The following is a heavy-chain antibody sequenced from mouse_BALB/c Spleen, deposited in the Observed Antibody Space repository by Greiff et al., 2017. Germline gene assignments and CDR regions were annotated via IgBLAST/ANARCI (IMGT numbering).Heavy chain of an antibody. D-gene: IGHD1-2*01. Sequence: VQLVESGPGLVAPSQSLSITCTVSGFSLTSYGVHWVRQPPGKGLEWLGVIWAGGSTNYNSALMSILSISKDNSKSQVFLKMNSLQTDDTAMYYCARSLLRLEGFAYWGQGSLVTGSA. J-gene: IGHJ3*01. CDR2: IWAGGST. V-gene: IGHV2-9*02. CDR1: GFSLTSYG. CDR3: ARSLLRLEGFAY.